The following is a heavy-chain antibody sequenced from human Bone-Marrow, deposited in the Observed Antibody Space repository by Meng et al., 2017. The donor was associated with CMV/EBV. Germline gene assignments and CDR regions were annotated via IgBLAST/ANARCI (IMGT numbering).Heavy chain of an antibody. V-gene: IGHV1-69*05. D-gene: IGHD1-20*01. Sequence: SVKVSCKASGGTFSSYAISWVRQAPGQGLEWMGGIIPIFGTANYAQKFQGRVTITTDESTSTAYMELSSLRSEDTAVYYCARNPGITGTTPFDYWGQGTLVTVSS. CDR2: IIPIFGTA. J-gene: IGHJ4*02. CDR1: GGTFSSYA. CDR3: ARNPGITGTTPFDY.